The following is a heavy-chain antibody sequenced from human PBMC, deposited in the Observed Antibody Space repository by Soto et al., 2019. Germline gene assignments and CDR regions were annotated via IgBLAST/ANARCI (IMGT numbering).Heavy chain of an antibody. CDR1: GYTLTEVS. Sequence: ASVKGSCKVSGYTLTEVSMHWVRQAPGKGLEWMGGFDPEDGETIYAQKFQGRVTMTEDTSTDTLYLQMNSLRAEDTAVYYCARGSGEQPLLYPPFDYWGQGTLVTVSS. V-gene: IGHV1-24*01. CDR2: FDPEDGET. D-gene: IGHD2-2*02. CDR3: ARGSGEQPLLYPPFDY. J-gene: IGHJ4*02.